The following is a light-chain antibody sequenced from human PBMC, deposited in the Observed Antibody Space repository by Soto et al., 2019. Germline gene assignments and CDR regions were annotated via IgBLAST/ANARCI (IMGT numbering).Light chain of an antibody. CDR2: WAS. V-gene: IGKV4-1*01. J-gene: IGKJ4*01. CDR1: QSVLYSSNNKNY. CDR3: QQYYSAPLT. Sequence: DVVMTQSPDSLAVSLGERATINCKSSQSVLYSSNNKNYLGWYQQKPGLPPKLLIHWASTRGSGVPDRFSGSGSGTDFTLTISSLQAEDVAVYYCQQYYSAPLTFGGGTKVEI.